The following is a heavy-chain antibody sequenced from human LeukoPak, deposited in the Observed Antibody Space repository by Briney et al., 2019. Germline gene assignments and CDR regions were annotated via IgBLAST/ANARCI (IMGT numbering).Heavy chain of an antibody. D-gene: IGHD3-9*01. J-gene: IGHJ4*02. CDR1: GFTFSSYG. CDR3: ARDGGGLNDIHADY. V-gene: IGHV3-48*01. CDR2: ISSSSSTM. Sequence: PGGSLRLSCAASGFTFSSYGMNWVRQAPGEGLEWISYISSSSSTMYYADSVKGRFTIFRDNAKNSLFLQMDSLRVEDTAVYYCARDGGGLNDIHADYWGQGTLVTVSS.